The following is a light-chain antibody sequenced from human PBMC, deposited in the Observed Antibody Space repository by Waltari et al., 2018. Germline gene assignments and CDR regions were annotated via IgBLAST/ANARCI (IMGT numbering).Light chain of an antibody. CDR3: QHYSNYPWT. CDR2: EAS. Sequence: DIQMTQSPSPLSESVGNRVTITCRASQSISYWLAWYQQKPGKAPKFLIYEASSLESGVPSRFSGSGYGTEFTLTIDSLQPDDFATYYCQHYSNYPWTFGQGTKVE. J-gene: IGKJ1*01. CDR1: QSISYW. V-gene: IGKV1-5*03.